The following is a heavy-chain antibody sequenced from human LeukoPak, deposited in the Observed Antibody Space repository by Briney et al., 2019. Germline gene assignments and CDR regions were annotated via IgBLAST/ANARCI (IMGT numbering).Heavy chain of an antibody. V-gene: IGHV1-69*05. CDR1: GGTFSSYA. J-gene: IGHJ6*03. CDR2: IIPIFGTA. Sequence: SVKVSCKASGGTFSSYAISWLRQAPGPGLEWMGRIIPIFGTAHYAQKFQGRVPIITDESTGTAYMELSSLRSEDTAVYYCARVVSGVGATTYYYYLDVWGKGTTVTVSS. CDR3: ARVVSGVGATTYYYYLDV. D-gene: IGHD1-26*01.